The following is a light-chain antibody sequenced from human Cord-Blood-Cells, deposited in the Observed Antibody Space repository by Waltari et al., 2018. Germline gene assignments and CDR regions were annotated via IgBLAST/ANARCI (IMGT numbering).Light chain of an antibody. CDR2: DVS. CDR1: SSDVGGYNY. CDR3: SSYTSSSTLYV. V-gene: IGLV2-14*01. J-gene: IGLJ1*01. Sequence: QSALTQPASVSGSPGQSITISCTGTSSDVGGYNYVTWYQQHPGNAPKLMIYDVSNRPSGVSNCCSGSKSGNTASLTISGLQAEDEADYYCSSYTSSSTLYVFGTGTKVTVL.